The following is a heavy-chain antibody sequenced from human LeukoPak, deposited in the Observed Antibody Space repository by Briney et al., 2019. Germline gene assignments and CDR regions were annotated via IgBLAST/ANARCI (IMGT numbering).Heavy chain of an antibody. D-gene: IGHD3-10*01. CDR3: ARDSYYGSGSYSFDY. J-gene: IGHJ4*02. CDR1: GFTFSSYS. Sequence: GSLRLSCAASGFTFSSYSMNWVRQAPGKGLEWVSSISSSSSYIYYADSVKGRFTISRDNAKNSLYLQMNSLRAEDTAVYYCARDSYYGSGSYSFDYWGQGTLVTVSS. V-gene: IGHV3-21*01. CDR2: ISSSSSYI.